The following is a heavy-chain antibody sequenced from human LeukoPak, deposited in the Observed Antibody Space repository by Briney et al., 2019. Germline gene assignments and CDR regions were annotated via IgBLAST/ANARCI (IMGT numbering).Heavy chain of an antibody. CDR2: ISYSGST. Sequence: SETLSLTCTVSGASMSSYYWSWIRQPPGKGLEWIGYISYSGSTNYNPSLKSRVTISVDTSKNQFSLKLSSVTAADTAVYYCARHVGGYDFANWFDPWGQGTLVTVSS. J-gene: IGHJ5*02. CDR3: ARHVGGYDFANWFDP. CDR1: GASMSSYY. D-gene: IGHD5-12*01. V-gene: IGHV4-59*08.